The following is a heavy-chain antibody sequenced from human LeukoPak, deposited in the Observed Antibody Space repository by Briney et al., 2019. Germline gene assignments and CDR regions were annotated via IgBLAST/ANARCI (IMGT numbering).Heavy chain of an antibody. CDR3: ARVPPYSGSYSYYFDY. V-gene: IGHV3-66*02. J-gene: IGHJ4*02. CDR1: GFTVSSNY. Sequence: PGGSLRLSCAASGFTVSSNYMSWVRQAPGKGLEWVSVIYSGGSTYYADSVKGRFTISRDNSKNTLYLQMNSLRAEDTAVYYCARVPPYSGSYSYYFDYWGQRTLVTVSS. CDR2: IYSGGST. D-gene: IGHD1-26*01.